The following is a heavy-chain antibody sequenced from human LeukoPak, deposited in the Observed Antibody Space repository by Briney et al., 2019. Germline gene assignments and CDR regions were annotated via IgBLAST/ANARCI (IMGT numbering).Heavy chain of an antibody. V-gene: IGHV4-39*01. J-gene: IGHJ5*02. CDR1: GGSIRSSSYY. D-gene: IGHD3-9*01. Sequence: SETLSLTCTVSGGSIRSSSYYWGWIRQPPGKGLEWIGSIYYSGSTYYNPSLKSRVTISVDTSKNRFSLKLSSVTAADTAVYYCARQGSSYDILISGKVGANNWFDPWGQGTLVTVSS. CDR2: IYYSGST. CDR3: ARQGSSYDILISGKVGANNWFDP.